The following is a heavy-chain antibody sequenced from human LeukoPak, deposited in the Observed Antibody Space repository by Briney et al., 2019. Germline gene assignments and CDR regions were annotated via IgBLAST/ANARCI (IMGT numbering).Heavy chain of an antibody. CDR2: INSDGSWT. Sequence: GGSLRLSCAVSGRYWMHWVRQAPGKGLVWVSHINSDGSWTSYADSVKGRFTISKDNAKNTVYLQMSNLRVEDTAVYYCVSFYETYWGRGTLVTVSS. J-gene: IGHJ4*02. CDR1: GRYW. D-gene: IGHD2/OR15-2a*01. CDR3: VSFYETY. V-gene: IGHV3-74*01.